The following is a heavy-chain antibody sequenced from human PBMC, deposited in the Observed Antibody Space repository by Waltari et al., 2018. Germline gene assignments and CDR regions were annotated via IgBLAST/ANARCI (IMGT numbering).Heavy chain of an antibody. D-gene: IGHD1-26*01. Sequence: EVQLVESGGGLIQPGGSPRLSCAASGFTVSTNYMTWVRQAPGKGLEWLSVIYRGGSTYYADSVKGRFTISRDNSKNTLYLQMNSLRAEDTAVYDCARDPSGSYPGDYWGQGTLVTVSS. CDR1: GFTVSTNY. J-gene: IGHJ4*02. CDR2: IYRGGST. CDR3: ARDPSGSYPGDY. V-gene: IGHV3-53*01.